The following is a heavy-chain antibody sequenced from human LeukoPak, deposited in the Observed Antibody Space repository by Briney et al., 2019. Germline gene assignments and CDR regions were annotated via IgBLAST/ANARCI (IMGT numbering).Heavy chain of an antibody. J-gene: IGHJ6*03. CDR1: GASINIRYHY. V-gene: IGHV4-34*01. Sequence: PSETLSLTCTVSGASINIRYHYWSWIRQPPGKGLEWIGEINHSGSTNYNPSLKSRVTISVDTSKNQFSLKLSSVTAADTAVYYCARLGYSSSWTTFLDMDVWGKGTTVTISS. CDR3: ARLGYSSSWTTFLDMDV. D-gene: IGHD6-13*01. CDR2: INHSGST.